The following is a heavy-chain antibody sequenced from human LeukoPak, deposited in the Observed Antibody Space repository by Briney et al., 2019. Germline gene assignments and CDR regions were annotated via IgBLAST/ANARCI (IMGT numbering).Heavy chain of an antibody. CDR2: INPNSGGT. CDR1: GYTFTCYY. V-gene: IGHV1-2*02. CDR3: ARGHCSSTSCFDAFDT. D-gene: IGHD2-2*01. Sequence: ASVKVSCKASGYTFTCYYIHWVRQAPGQGLEWMGGINPNSGGTNYAQKFQDRVTMTRDPSISTAYMELSRLRSDDTAVYYCARGHCSSTSCFDAFDTWGQGTMVTVSS. J-gene: IGHJ3*02.